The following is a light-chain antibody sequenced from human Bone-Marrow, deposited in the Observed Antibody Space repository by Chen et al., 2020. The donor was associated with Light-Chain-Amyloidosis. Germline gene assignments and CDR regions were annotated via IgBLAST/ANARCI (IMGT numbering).Light chain of an antibody. CDR2: DDS. J-gene: IGLJ3*02. Sequence: SYVLTQPSSVSGAPGQTATIACGGNNIGSTSVHWYQQTPGQAPLLVVYDDSDRPSGIPERLSGSNSGNTATLTISRVEAGDEADYYCQVWDRSSDRPVFGGGTKLTVI. CDR1: NIGSTS. CDR3: QVWDRSSDRPV. V-gene: IGLV3-21*02.